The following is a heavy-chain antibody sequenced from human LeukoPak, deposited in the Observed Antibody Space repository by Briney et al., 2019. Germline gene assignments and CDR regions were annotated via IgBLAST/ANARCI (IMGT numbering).Heavy chain of an antibody. CDR3: AKGGIRIAARRTPNRFDP. Sequence: GGSLRLSCAASGFTFSSYAMSWVRQAPGKGLEWVSAISGSGGSTYYADSVKGRFTISRDNSKNTLYLQMNSLRAEDTAVYYCAKGGIRIAARRTPNRFDPWGQGTLVTVSS. CDR2: ISGSGGST. CDR1: GFTFSSYA. D-gene: IGHD6-6*01. J-gene: IGHJ5*02. V-gene: IGHV3-23*01.